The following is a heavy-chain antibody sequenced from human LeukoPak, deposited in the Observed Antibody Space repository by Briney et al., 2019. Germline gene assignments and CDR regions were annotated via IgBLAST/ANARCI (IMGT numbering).Heavy chain of an antibody. CDR2: IYYSGTT. J-gene: IGHJ6*02. CDR1: GGSISPYY. Sequence: SETLSLTCTVSGGSISPYYWSWIRQPPGKGLEWIGYIYYSGTTNYNPSLKSRVTMSVDTSNNHLSLRLASVTAADTALYYCARHSYNYYGLDVWGQGTTITVSS. V-gene: IGHV4-59*08. CDR3: ARHSYNYYGLDV.